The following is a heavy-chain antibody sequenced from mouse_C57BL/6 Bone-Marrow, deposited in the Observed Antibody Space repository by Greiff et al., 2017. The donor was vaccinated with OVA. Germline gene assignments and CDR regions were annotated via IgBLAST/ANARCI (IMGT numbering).Heavy chain of an antibody. CDR1: GFTFSSYG. V-gene: IGHV5-6*01. Sequence: EVKLVESGGDLVKPGGSLKLSCAASGFTFSSYGMSWVRQTPDKRLEWVATISSGGSYTYYPDSVQGRFTISRDNAKNTLYLQMSSLKSEDTAMYYCARHGDYVSFIDYWGQGTTLTVSS. CDR3: ARHGDYVSFIDY. D-gene: IGHD2-13*01. J-gene: IGHJ2*01. CDR2: ISSGGSYT.